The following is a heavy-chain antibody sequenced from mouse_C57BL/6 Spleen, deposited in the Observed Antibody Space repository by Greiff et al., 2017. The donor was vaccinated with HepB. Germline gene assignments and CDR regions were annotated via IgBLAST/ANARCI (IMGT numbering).Heavy chain of an antibody. V-gene: IGHV14-2*01. CDR1: GFNIKDYY. CDR3: ARNSGSSYVSFDV. Sequence: EVQLQQSGAELVKPGASVKLSCPASGFNIKDYYMHWVKQRTEQGLEWIGRIDPEDGETKYAPKFQCKATITADTSSNTAYLQLSSLTSEYTAVYYCARNSGSSYVSFDVWGTGTTVTVSS. D-gene: IGHD1-1*01. J-gene: IGHJ1*03. CDR2: IDPEDGET.